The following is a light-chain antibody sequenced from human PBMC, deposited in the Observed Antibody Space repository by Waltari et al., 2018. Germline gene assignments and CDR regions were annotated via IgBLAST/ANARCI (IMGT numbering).Light chain of an antibody. J-gene: IGKJ3*01. CDR2: KAS. CDR1: QSINTW. V-gene: IGKV1-5*03. CDR3: QQYDSYLFT. Sequence: DIRMTQFPSTLSASVGDRVTITCRASQSINTWLAWYQQRPGKAPKVLIYKASTLESGVPSRFSCSGSGTEFTLTISSLQPDDFATYYCQQYDSYLFTFGPGTTVDVK.